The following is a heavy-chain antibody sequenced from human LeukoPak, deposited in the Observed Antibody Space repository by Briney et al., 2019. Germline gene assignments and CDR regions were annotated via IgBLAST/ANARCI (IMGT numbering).Heavy chain of an antibody. J-gene: IGHJ6*02. Sequence: ASVKVSCKASGYTFTSYGVSWVRQAPGQGLEWMGWISAYNGNTNYAQKLQGRATMTTDTSTSTAYMELRSLRSDDTAVYYCAREVDFWSGSIPYYYYYYGMDVWGQGTTVTVSS. CDR3: AREVDFWSGSIPYYYYYYGMDV. D-gene: IGHD3-3*01. CDR2: ISAYNGNT. CDR1: GYTFTSYG. V-gene: IGHV1-18*01.